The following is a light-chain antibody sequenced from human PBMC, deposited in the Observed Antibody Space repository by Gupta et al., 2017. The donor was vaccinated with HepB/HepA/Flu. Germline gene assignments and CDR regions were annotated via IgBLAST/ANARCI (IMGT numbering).Light chain of an antibody. J-gene: IGLJ1*01. Sequence: QSVLIQPPSASGTPGQRVTISCSGGSSNIGVNSVNWYQHLSGTAPKLLIYGYNQRPSGVPDRFSASRSGTSASLAISGLQSEDEADYYCAAWDDSLNGSGDYVFGTGTKVTVL. CDR2: GYN. CDR1: SSNIGVNS. CDR3: AAWDDSLNGSGDYV. V-gene: IGLV1-44*01.